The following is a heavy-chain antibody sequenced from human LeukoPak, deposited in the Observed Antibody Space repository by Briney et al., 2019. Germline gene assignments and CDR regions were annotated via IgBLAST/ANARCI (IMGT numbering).Heavy chain of an antibody. CDR2: IYYSGST. CDR1: GGSISSSSYY. J-gene: IGHJ4*02. V-gene: IGHV4-39*07. CDR3: ARAPKHDNFRRVYSYGSCFDY. D-gene: IGHD5-18*01. Sequence: SETLSLTCTVSGGSISSSSYYWGWIRQPPGKGLEWIGSIYYSGSTYYNPSLKSRFTISVDTSKNQFSLKLSSVTAADTAVYYCARAPKHDNFRRVYSYGSCFDYWGQGTLVTVSS.